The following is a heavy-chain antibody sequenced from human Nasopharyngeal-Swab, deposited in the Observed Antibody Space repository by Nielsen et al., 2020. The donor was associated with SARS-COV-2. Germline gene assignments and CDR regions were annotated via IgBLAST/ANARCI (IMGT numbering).Heavy chain of an antibody. V-gene: IGHV4-61*01. CDR1: GGSVSSGSYY. CDR2: IYYSGST. CDR3: ARVLKYDFWSGYYTGGDYYYMDV. Sequence: SETLSLTCTVSGGSVSSGSYYWSWIRQPPGKGLEWIGYIYYSGSTHYNPSLKSRVTISVDTSKNQFSLKLSSVTAADTAVYYCARVLKYDFWSGYYTGGDYYYMDVWGKGTTVTVSS. D-gene: IGHD3-3*01. J-gene: IGHJ6*03.